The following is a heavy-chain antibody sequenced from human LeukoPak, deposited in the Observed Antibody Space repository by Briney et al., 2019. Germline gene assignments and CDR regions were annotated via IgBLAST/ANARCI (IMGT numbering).Heavy chain of an antibody. CDR3: AREQDLDY. CDR1: GFTFSSYS. Sequence: GGSLRLSCAASGFTFSSYSMNWVRQAPGKGLEWVSYISSSSSTIYYADSVKGRFTISRDNAKNSPYLQMNSLRAEDTAVYYCAREQDLDYWGQGTLVTVSS. J-gene: IGHJ4*02. CDR2: ISSSSSTI. V-gene: IGHV3-48*01.